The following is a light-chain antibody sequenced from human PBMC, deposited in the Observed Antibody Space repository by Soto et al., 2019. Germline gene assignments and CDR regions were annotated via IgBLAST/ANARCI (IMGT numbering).Light chain of an antibody. Sequence: EIVLTQSPATLSLSPGERATLSCRASRSVDNYLAWYQQKPGQTPRLLIYDASNRATGIPARFSGSGSGTDFTLTISNLEPKDFAVYYCEQRYNWPPYTFGQGTKL. J-gene: IGKJ2*01. CDR2: DAS. V-gene: IGKV3-11*01. CDR1: RSVDNY. CDR3: EQRYNWPPYT.